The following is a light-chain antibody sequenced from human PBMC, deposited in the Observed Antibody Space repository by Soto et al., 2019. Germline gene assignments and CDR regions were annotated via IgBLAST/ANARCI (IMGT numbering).Light chain of an antibody. CDR2: DAS. CDR1: QSVSIA. V-gene: IGKV3-11*01. Sequence: EIMLTQSPASLSLSPGVRATLSCRASQSVSIALAWYQQRTGQDPRLLISDASKRATGIPGRISGSGSATAFSPTISSLEPADDADYYCQQHCNWPRTFGQGTRVEIK. J-gene: IGKJ1*01. CDR3: QQHCNWPRT.